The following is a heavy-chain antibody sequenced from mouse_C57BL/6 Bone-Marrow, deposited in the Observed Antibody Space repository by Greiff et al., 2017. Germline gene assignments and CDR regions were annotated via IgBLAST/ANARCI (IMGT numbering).Heavy chain of an antibody. Sequence: VQLQQSGAELVKPWASVKMSCKASVYTFTSYWITWVKQRPGQGLEWIGDIYPGSGSTNYNEKFKSKATLTVDTSSSTAYMQLSSLTSEDSAVYYCARLDYGSSYGRYFDVWGTGTTVTVSS. CDR2: IYPGSGST. D-gene: IGHD1-1*01. CDR3: ARLDYGSSYGRYFDV. J-gene: IGHJ1*03. CDR1: VYTFTSYW. V-gene: IGHV1-55*01.